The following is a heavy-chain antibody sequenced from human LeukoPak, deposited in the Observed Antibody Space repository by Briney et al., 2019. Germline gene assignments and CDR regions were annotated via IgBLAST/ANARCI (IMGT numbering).Heavy chain of an antibody. J-gene: IGHJ4*02. CDR2: ISPSGGST. D-gene: IGHD5-18*01. V-gene: IGHV1-46*01. CDR1: GYTFTSNY. CDR3: ARGIQLWPARFDY. Sequence: ASVKVSCKAFGYTFTSNYMHWVRQAPGQGPEWMGVISPSGGSTTYAQKFQGRVTLTRDMSTSTDYLELSSLRSEDTAVYYCARGIQLWPARFDYWGQGTLVTVSS.